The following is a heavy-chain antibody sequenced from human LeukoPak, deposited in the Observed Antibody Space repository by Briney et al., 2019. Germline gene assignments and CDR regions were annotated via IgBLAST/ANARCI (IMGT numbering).Heavy chain of an antibody. CDR1: GGSISSGSYY. Sequence: SQTLSLTCTVSGGSISSGSYYWRWIRQPAGKGLEWIERIYTSGSTNYNPSLKSRVTISVDTSKNQFSLKLSSVTAADTAVYYCASYKGKDAFDIWGQGTMVTVSS. CDR2: IYTSGST. V-gene: IGHV4-61*02. CDR3: ASYKGKDAFDI. J-gene: IGHJ3*02. D-gene: IGHD3-10*01.